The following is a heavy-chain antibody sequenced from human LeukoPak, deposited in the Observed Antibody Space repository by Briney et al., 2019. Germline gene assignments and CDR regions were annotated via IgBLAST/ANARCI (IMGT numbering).Heavy chain of an antibody. CDR2: ISTSSTTI. V-gene: IGHV3-48*01. CDR1: GFSFSNYA. CDR3: ARAPGNYYDSTGYWYFDL. J-gene: IGHJ2*01. Sequence: GGSLRLSCTASGFSFSNYAMNWVRQAPGKGLEWLSYISTSSTTIHYADSVKGRFTSSREDARDSLYLQMNSLRAEDTAVYFCARAPGNYYDSTGYWYFDLWGRGTLVTVSS. D-gene: IGHD3-22*01.